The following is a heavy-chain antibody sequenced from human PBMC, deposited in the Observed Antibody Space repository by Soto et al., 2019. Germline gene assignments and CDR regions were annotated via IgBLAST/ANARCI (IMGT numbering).Heavy chain of an antibody. CDR3: ARRLSGYDYEYYYYGMDV. V-gene: IGHV1-8*01. Sequence: QVRLVQSGAEVNKPGSSVKVSCKASGATISSYSINWVRQATGQGPEWMGWMNPNSGNTGYAQKFQGRDTMTRNTSISTAYMELSSLRSEDTAVYYCARRLSGYDYEYYYYGMDVWGQGTTVTVSS. CDR1: GATISSYS. D-gene: IGHD5-12*01. J-gene: IGHJ6*02. CDR2: MNPNSGNT.